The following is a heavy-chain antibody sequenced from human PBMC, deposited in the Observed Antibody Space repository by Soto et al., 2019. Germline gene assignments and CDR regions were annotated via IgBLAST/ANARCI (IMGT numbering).Heavy chain of an antibody. CDR1: GYTLTELS. J-gene: IGHJ6*03. V-gene: IGHV1-24*01. CDR3: ATKPHCSGGSCYWSYYMDV. Sequence: ASVKVSCTVSGYTLTELSMHWVRQAPGKGLEWMGGFDPEDGETIYAQKFQGRVTMTEDTSTDTAYMELSSLRSEDTAVYYCATKPHCSGGSCYWSYYMDVWGKGTTVTVSS. CDR2: FDPEDGET. D-gene: IGHD2-15*01.